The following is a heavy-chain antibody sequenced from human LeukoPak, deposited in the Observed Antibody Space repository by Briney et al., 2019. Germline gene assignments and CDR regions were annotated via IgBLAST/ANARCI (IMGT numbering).Heavy chain of an antibody. Sequence: PSETLSLTCTVSGGSISSYYWSWIRQPPGKGLEWIGYIYYSGSTNYNPSLKSRVTISVDTSKNQFSLKLSSVTAADTAVYYCARVDLSGKRGAFDYWGQGTLVTVSS. CDR1: GGSISSYY. J-gene: IGHJ4*02. D-gene: IGHD1-26*01. V-gene: IGHV4-59*01. CDR3: ARVDLSGKRGAFDY. CDR2: IYYSGST.